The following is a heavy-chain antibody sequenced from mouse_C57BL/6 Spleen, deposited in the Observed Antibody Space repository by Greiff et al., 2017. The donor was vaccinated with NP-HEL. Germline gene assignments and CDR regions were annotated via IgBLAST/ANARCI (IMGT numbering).Heavy chain of an antibody. J-gene: IGHJ4*01. D-gene: IGHD2-1*01. CDR3: ARGNYVWAMDY. CDR2: INPSTGGT. V-gene: IGHV1-42*01. Sequence: VQLQQSGPELVKPGASVKISCKASGYSFTGYYMNWVKQSPEKSLEWIGEINPSTGGTTYNQKFKAKATLTVDKSSSTAYMQLKSLTSEDSAVYYCARGNYVWAMDYWGQGTSVTVSS. CDR1: GYSFTGYY.